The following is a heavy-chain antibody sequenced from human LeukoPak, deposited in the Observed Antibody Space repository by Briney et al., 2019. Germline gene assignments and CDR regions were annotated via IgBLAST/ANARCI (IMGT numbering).Heavy chain of an antibody. J-gene: IGHJ4*02. D-gene: IGHD3-16*02. Sequence: PSETLSLTCTVSGGSISSGSYYWSWLRQPPGKGLEWSGYISYSGSTNYNPSLKSRVTISVDTSKNQLSLKLNSVTAADTAVYYCARYIWGSYPTFEDYWGQGSLVTVSS. CDR2: ISYSGST. CDR1: GGSISSGSYY. V-gene: IGHV4-61*01. CDR3: ARYIWGSYPTFEDY.